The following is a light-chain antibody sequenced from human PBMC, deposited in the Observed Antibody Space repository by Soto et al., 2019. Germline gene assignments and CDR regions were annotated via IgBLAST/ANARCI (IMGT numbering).Light chain of an antibody. CDR3: TSYRIGRTPVV. J-gene: IGLJ2*01. Sequence: QSALTQPASVSGSPGQSITISCTGTSSDVGGYNFVSWYQHHPGKAPKLMIFEVSNRPSGVSNRFSGSKSGNTASLTISGLQADDEAAYFCTSYRIGRTPVVFGGGTKLTVL. CDR1: SSDVGGYNF. V-gene: IGLV2-14*01. CDR2: EVS.